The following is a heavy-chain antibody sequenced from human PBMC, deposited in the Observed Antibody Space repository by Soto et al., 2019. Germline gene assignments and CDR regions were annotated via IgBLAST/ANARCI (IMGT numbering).Heavy chain of an antibody. CDR3: ARTRKVYYDSRGAFDI. D-gene: IGHD3-22*01. V-gene: IGHV1-18*04. J-gene: IGHJ3*02. CDR2: ISAYNGNT. CDR1: GYTFTSYG. Sequence: ASVKVSCKASGYTFTSYGISWVRQAPGQGLEWMGWISAYNGNTNYAQKLQGRVTMTTDTSTSTAYMELRSLRSDDTAVYYCARTRKVYYDSRGAFDIWGQGTMVTVSS.